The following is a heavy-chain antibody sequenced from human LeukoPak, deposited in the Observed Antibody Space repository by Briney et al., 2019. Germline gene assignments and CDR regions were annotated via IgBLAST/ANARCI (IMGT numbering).Heavy chain of an antibody. D-gene: IGHD3-22*01. CDR1: GGSISSSSRY. V-gene: IGHV4-39*07. CDR2: IYYGGST. Sequence: PSETLSLTCTVSGGSISSSSRYWGWIRQPPGKGLEWIGSIYYGGSTYYNPSLKSRVTISIDTSKNQFSLNLSSVTAADTAVYYCARNLDSSGYKLDYWGQGTLVTVSS. CDR3: ARNLDSSGYKLDY. J-gene: IGHJ4*02.